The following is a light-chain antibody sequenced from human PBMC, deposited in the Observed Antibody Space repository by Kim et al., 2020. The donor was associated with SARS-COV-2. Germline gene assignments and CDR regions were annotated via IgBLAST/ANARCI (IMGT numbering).Light chain of an antibody. J-gene: IGKJ1*01. V-gene: IGKV1-5*03. CDR3: QQYHTYPRT. CDR2: EAS. CDR1: QNIGRW. Sequence: AFVGDSVTITCRASQNIGRWLAWYQQKSGKAPRLLIYEASNSESGVPSKFSGSGSGTEFTLTINSLQPDDFATYYCQQYHTYPRTFGHGTKVDIK.